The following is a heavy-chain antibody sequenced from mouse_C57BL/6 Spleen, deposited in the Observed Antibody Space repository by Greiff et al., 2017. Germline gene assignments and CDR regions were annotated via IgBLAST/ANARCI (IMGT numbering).Heavy chain of an antibody. J-gene: IGHJ3*01. CDR1: GYTFTSYW. D-gene: IGHD3-3*01. CDR3: ARSQLGQAWFAY. CDR2: IDPSDSYT. Sequence: QVQLQQPGAELVKPGASVKLSCKASGYTFTSYWMQWVKQRPGQGLEWIGEIDPSDSYTNYNQKFKGKATLTVDTSSITAYMQLSSLTSEDSAVYYCARSQLGQAWFAYWGQETLVAVSA. V-gene: IGHV1-50*01.